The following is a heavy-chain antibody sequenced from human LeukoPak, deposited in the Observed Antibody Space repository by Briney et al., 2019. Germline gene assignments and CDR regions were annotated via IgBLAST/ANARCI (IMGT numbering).Heavy chain of an antibody. CDR1: GFTVSSNY. CDR2: IYSGGST. V-gene: IGHV3-53*01. CDR3: ARASPPYTEFDY. J-gene: IGHJ4*02. D-gene: IGHD2-2*02. Sequence: GGSLRLSCAASGFTVSSNYMSWVRQAPGKGLEWVSVIYSGGSTYYADPVKGRFTISRDNSKNTLYLQMNSLRAEDTAVYYCARASPPYTEFDYWGQGTLVTVSS.